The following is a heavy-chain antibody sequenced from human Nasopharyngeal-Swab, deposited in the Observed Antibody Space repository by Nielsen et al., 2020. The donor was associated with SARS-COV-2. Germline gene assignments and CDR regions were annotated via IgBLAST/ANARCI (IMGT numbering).Heavy chain of an antibody. Sequence: RQAPGKGLEWIGYIYYSGSTYYNPSLKSRVTISVDTSKNQFSLKLSSVTAADTAVYYCARDGVVAATDAFDIWGQGTMVTASS. J-gene: IGHJ3*02. CDR2: IYYSGST. CDR3: ARDGVVAATDAFDI. V-gene: IGHV4-31*02. D-gene: IGHD2-15*01.